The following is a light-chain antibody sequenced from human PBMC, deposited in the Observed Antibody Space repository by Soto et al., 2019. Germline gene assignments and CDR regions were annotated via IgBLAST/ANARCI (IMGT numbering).Light chain of an antibody. Sequence: QSVLTQPPSVSGAPGQRVTISCTGSSSNIGAGYDVHGYQQLLGTAPKLLIYGNSNRPSGVPDRFSGSKSGTSASLAITGVQADDEADYYCQSYASSLSGWVFGGGTKLTVL. CDR2: GNS. CDR3: QSYASSLSGWV. J-gene: IGLJ3*02. V-gene: IGLV1-40*01. CDR1: SSNIGAGYD.